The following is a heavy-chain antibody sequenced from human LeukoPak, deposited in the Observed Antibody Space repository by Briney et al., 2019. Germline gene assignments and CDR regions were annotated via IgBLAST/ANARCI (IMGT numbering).Heavy chain of an antibody. Sequence: GSLRLSCAASGFTFSNYAMSWVRQAPGKGLEWVSGISGSGVRTYYVDSVKGRFTISRENSKSTLYLQMKSLRVEDTAVYYCAKANCGGECYYKFDYWGQGTVVAVSS. CDR3: AKANCGGECYYKFDY. V-gene: IGHV3-23*01. CDR2: ISGSGVRT. J-gene: IGHJ4*02. CDR1: GFTFSNYA. D-gene: IGHD2-21*01.